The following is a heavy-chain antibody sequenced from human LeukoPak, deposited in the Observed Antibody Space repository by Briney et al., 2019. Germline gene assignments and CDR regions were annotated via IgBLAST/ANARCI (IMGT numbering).Heavy chain of an antibody. D-gene: IGHD3-10*01. V-gene: IGHV3-11*04. Sequence: GGSLRLSCAASGFTFSDYYMSWIRQAPGKGLEWVSYISSSGNTIDYADSVKGRFTISRDNAKNSLYLQMNSLRAEDTAVYYCARDQLEPYYYGSGSYAYWGQGTLVTVSS. CDR1: GFTFSDYY. J-gene: IGHJ4*02. CDR3: ARDQLEPYYYGSGSYAY. CDR2: ISSSGNTI.